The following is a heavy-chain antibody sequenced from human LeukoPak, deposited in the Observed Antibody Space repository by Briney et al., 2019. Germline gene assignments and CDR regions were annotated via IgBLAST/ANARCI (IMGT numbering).Heavy chain of an antibody. CDR1: GFSFRAYG. D-gene: IGHD2/OR15-2a*01. Sequence: GGSVRLFCVTCGFSFRAYGMHWVRQAPGKGVEWVAYIWYDGSNEDYANSVKGRFTISRDTSKSTVYLQMNSLRPDDTAVFYCVRDLLRLPHKYFASWGQGTLVTVSS. J-gene: IGHJ1*01. CDR2: IWYDGSNE. CDR3: VRDLLRLPHKYFAS. V-gene: IGHV3-30*02.